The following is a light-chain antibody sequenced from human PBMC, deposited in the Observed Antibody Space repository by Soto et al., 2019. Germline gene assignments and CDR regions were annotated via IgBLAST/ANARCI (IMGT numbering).Light chain of an antibody. CDR1: SSNIGAGYD. J-gene: IGLJ3*02. CDR2: DNS. CDR3: QSYDTSLSGSAV. V-gene: IGLV1-40*01. Sequence: QAVVTQPPSVSGAPGQTVTISCTGSSSNIGAGYDVHWYQQLPGTAPKLLIYDNSIRPSGVPDRFSGSKSGTSASLAITGLQAEDEADYYCQSYDTSLSGSAVFGGGTKVTAL.